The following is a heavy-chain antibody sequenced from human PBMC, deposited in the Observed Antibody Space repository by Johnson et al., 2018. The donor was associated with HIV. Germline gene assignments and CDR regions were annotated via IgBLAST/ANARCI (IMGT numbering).Heavy chain of an antibody. D-gene: IGHD6-13*01. J-gene: IGHJ3*02. CDR2: ISYDGSTK. CDR1: GFSFTNYV. V-gene: IGHV3-30*18. CDR3: AKEGLRSSLGSGDAFDI. Sequence: QVQLVESGGGVVQPGRSLRLSCAASGFSFTNYVMHWVRQAPGKGLEWVAVISYDGSTKHFADSVKGRFTITRDNSKNTLYLQMNSLTTEDTAVYYCAKEGLRSSLGSGDAFDIWGRGTMVTVSS.